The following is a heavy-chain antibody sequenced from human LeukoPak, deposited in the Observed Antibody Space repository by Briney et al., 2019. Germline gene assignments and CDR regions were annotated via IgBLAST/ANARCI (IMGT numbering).Heavy chain of an antibody. CDR2: INTDGSST. V-gene: IGHV3-74*01. CDR1: GFTFSSYW. Sequence: GGSLRLSCAASGFTFSSYWMHWVRQAPGKGLVWVSRINTDGSSTSYADSVKGRFTISRDNAKNTLYLQMNSLRAEDTAVYYCARGIGDHAASDYWGQGTLVTVSS. D-gene: IGHD2-21*02. CDR3: ARGIGDHAASDY. J-gene: IGHJ4*02.